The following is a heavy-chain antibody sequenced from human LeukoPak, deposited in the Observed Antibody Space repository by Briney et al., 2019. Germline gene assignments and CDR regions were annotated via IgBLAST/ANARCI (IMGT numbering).Heavy chain of an antibody. D-gene: IGHD3-10*01. CDR1: GFTFSSYG. CDR3: AKVIGRFGDYLRGDAFDI. Sequence: GGSLRLSCAASGFTFSSYGMHWVRQAPGKGLEWVAVISYDGSNKYYADSVKGRFTISRDNSKNTLYLQMNSLRAEDTAVYYCAKVIGRFGDYLRGDAFDIWGQGTMVTVSS. V-gene: IGHV3-30*18. J-gene: IGHJ3*02. CDR2: ISYDGSNK.